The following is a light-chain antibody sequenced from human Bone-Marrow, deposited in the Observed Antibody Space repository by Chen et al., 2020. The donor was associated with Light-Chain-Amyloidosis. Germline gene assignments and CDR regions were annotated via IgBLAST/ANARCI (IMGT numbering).Light chain of an antibody. CDR2: GAS. CDR3: QQLNSYHSIT. J-gene: IGKJ5*01. CDR1: QGTSVY. Sequence: DLQLTQSPYFLSASVGDRVTITCRASQGTSVYLAWYKQKPWKAPNLLVYGASTVQSEVPSRFSVSRSGTDFTLTISGLQPEDFATYYCQQLNSYHSITFGQGTRLEIK. V-gene: IGKV1-9*01.